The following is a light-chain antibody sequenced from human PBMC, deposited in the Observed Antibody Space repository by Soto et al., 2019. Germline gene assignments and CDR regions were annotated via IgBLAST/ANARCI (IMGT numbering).Light chain of an antibody. V-gene: IGKV4-1*01. J-gene: IGKJ1*01. CDR2: WAS. CDR1: QSVLYSSNNKNY. CDR3: QQYGSSPQGT. Sequence: DIVMTQSPDSLAVSLGERATINCKSSQSVLYSSNNKNYLAWYQQKPGQPPKLLIYWASTRESGVPDRFSGSGSGTDFTLTISRLEPEDFAVYYCQQYGSSPQGTFGQGTKVEIK.